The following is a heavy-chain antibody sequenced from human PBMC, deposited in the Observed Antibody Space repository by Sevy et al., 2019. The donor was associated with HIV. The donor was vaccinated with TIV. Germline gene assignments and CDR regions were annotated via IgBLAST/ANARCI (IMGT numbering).Heavy chain of an antibody. Sequence: SDTLSLTCTVSGGSISSYYWCWIRQPPGKGLEWIGYIYYSGSTKYNPSLKSRVTISVDTSKSQFSLKLSSVTAADTAVYYCARTGTYYYGIDVWGQGTTVTVSS. CDR2: IYYSGST. CDR1: GGSISSYY. J-gene: IGHJ6*02. D-gene: IGHD1-1*01. CDR3: ARTGTYYYGIDV. V-gene: IGHV4-59*13.